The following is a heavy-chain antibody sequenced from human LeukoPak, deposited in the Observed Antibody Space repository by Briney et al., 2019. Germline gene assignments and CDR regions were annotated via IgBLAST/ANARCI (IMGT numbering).Heavy chain of an antibody. V-gene: IGHV4-59*11. D-gene: IGHD4-17*01. J-gene: IGHJ3*02. Sequence: SETLSLTCAVSTDSFSSHYWTWIRQPPGKGLEWIGYISYIGSTNYNPSLKSRVTISIDTSKNQFSLKLSSVTAADTAVYYCARDLVTVTKGFDIWGQGKMVSVSS. CDR2: ISYIGST. CDR3: ARDLVTVTKGFDI. CDR1: TDSFSSHY.